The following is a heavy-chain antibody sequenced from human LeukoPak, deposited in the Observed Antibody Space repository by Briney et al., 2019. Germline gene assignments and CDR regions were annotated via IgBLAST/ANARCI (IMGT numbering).Heavy chain of an antibody. CDR3: ARDLGYGALDP. Sequence: GGSLRLSCAASGFTFTSYWLNWVRQAPGKGLEWVALINPDGSQTNYVDSVKGRFTISRDNAENSLYLQMNSLRAEDTAVYYCARDLGYGALDPWGQGTLVTVSS. CDR2: INPDGSQT. CDR1: GFTFTSYW. J-gene: IGHJ5*02. V-gene: IGHV3-7*01. D-gene: IGHD4-17*01.